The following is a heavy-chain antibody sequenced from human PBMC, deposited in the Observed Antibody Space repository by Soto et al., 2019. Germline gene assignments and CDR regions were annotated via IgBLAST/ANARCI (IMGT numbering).Heavy chain of an antibody. Sequence: KTSETLSLTCTVSGGSISSGGYYWSWIRQHPGKGLEWIGYIYYSGSTYYNPSLKSRVTISVDTSKNQFSLKLSSVTAADTAVYYCARGDMIQLWLPTDYWGQGTLVTVSS. CDR1: GGSISSGGYY. J-gene: IGHJ4*02. V-gene: IGHV4-31*03. D-gene: IGHD5-18*01. CDR3: ARGDMIQLWLPTDY. CDR2: IYYSGST.